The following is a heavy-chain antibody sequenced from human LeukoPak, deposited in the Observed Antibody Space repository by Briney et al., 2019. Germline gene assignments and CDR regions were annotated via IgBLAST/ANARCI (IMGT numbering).Heavy chain of an antibody. D-gene: IGHD5-12*01. Sequence: PGGSLRLSCAASGFIFSNYAMHWVRQAPGKGLEYVSAISSSGDNTYYANSVKGRFTISRDNSKNTQFLQMGSLRAEDMAVYYCAREERGLAIDYWGQGTLVTVSS. CDR1: GFIFSNYA. CDR3: AREERGLAIDY. V-gene: IGHV3-64*01. J-gene: IGHJ4*02. CDR2: ISSSGDNT.